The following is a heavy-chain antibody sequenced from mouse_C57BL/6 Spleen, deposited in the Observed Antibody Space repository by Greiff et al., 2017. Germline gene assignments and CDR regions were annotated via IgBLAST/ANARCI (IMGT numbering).Heavy chain of an antibody. CDR1: GYSITSGYY. CDR3: ADYDGGALFAY. D-gene: IGHD2-4*01. V-gene: IGHV3-6*01. CDR2: ISYDGSN. J-gene: IGHJ3*01. Sequence: EVKLMESGPGLVKPSQSLSLTCSVTGYSITSGYYWNWIRQFPGNKLEWMGYISYDGSNNYNPSLKNRISITRDTSKNQFFLKLNSVTTEDTATYYCADYDGGALFAYWGQGTLVTVSA.